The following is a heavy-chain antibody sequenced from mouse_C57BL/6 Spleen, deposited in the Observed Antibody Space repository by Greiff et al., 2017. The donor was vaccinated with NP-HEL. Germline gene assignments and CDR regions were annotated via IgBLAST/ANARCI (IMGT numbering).Heavy chain of an antibody. CDR2: IHPNSGST. D-gene: IGHD2-5*01. V-gene: IGHV1-64*01. CDR1: GYTFTSYW. Sequence: QVQLQQPGAELVKPGASVKLSCKASGYTFTSYWMHWVKQRPGQGLEWIGMIHPNSGSTNYNEKFKSKATLTVDKSSSTAYMQLSSLTSEDSAVYYCARTDYSNYLLGEFAYWGQGTLVTVSA. J-gene: IGHJ3*01. CDR3: ARTDYSNYLLGEFAY.